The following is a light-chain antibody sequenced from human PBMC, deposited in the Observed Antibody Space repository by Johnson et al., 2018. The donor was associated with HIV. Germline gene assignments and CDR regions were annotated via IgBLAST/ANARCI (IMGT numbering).Light chain of an antibody. Sequence: QSVLTQPPSVSAAPGQKVTISCSGSSSNIGNNYVSWYLHFPGTAPKLLIYENNKRPSGIPDRFSGSKSGTSATLGITGLQTGDEADYYCGTWDSSLSTSVFGTGTKVTVL. CDR2: ENN. V-gene: IGLV1-51*02. CDR3: GTWDSSLSTSV. J-gene: IGLJ1*01. CDR1: SSNIGNNY.